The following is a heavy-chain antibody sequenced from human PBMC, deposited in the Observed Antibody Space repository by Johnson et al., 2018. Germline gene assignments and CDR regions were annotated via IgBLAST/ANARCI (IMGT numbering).Heavy chain of an antibody. Sequence: VQLVETGGGVVQPGRSLRLSCAASGFTFSSHGMHGVRQAPGKGLEWVAVIWSDGSKKYYADSGKGRFTVSRDNSKKTLYLQMDSLRAEDTAIYYCARERGDCSGGSCWGYFLHWGQGTLVTVSS. D-gene: IGHD2-15*01. J-gene: IGHJ1*01. CDR3: ARERGDCSGGSCWGYFLH. CDR2: IWSDGSKK. V-gene: IGHV3-33*01. CDR1: GFTFSSHG.